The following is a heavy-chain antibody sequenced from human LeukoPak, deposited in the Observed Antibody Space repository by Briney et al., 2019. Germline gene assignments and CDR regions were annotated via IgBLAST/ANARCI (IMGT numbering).Heavy chain of an antibody. CDR3: ARGRKFWGSYYHQTRANWFDP. D-gene: IGHD1-26*01. V-gene: IGHV4-34*01. CDR2: INHSGST. CDR1: GGSFSGYY. J-gene: IGHJ5*02. Sequence: SETLSLTCAVYGGSFSGYYWSWIRQPPGKGLEWIGEINHSGSTNYNPSLKSRVTISVDTSKNQFSLKLSSVTAADTAVYYCARGRKFWGSYYHQTRANWFDPWGQGTLVTVSS.